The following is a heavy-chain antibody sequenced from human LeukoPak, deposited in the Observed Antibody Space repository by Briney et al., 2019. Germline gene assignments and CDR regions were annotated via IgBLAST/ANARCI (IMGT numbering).Heavy chain of an antibody. CDR1: GFTFSSYA. D-gene: IGHD3-10*01. Sequence: GGSLRLSCAASGFTFSSYAMSWVRQAPGKGLEWVSAISGSGGSTYYADSVKGRFTISRDNSKNTLYLQMNSLRAEDTAVYYCAKGGLLWFGELGDWFDPWGQGTLVTVSS. CDR2: ISGSGGST. CDR3: AKGGLLWFGELGDWFDP. J-gene: IGHJ5*02. V-gene: IGHV3-23*01.